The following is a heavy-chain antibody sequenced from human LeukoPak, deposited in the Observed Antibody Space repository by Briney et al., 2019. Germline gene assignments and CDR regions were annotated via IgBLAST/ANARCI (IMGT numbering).Heavy chain of an antibody. CDR1: GYSFTSYW. CDR2: IDPSDSYT. J-gene: IGHJ1*01. D-gene: IGHD3-9*01. V-gene: IGHV5-10-1*01. Sequence: GESLKISCKGSGYSFTSYWISWVRQMPGKGLEWMGRIDPSDSYTNYSPSFQGHVTISADKSISTAYLQWSSLKASDTAMYYCARHNYDILTGYSREYFQHWGQGTLVTVSS. CDR3: ARHNYDILTGYSREYFQH.